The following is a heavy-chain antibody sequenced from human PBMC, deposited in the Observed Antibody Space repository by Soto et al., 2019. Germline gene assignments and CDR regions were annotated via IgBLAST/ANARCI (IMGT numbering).Heavy chain of an antibody. D-gene: IGHD4-17*01. J-gene: IGHJ5*01. CDR2: IYYSGST. CDR3: ARGPSTVVTESDS. V-gene: IGHV4-59*01. CDR1: GGSISSYY. Sequence: LETLSLTCTVSGGSISSYYWSWIRQPPGKGLEWIGYIYYSGSTNYNPSLKSRVTISVDTSKNQFSLKLSSVTAADTAVYYCARGPSTVVTESDSWRHGTLVTVS.